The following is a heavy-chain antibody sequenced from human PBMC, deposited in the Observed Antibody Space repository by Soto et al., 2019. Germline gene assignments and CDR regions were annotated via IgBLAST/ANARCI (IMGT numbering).Heavy chain of an antibody. J-gene: IGHJ5*02. CDR2: ISNSGHSA. Sequence: EEQLLQSGGGLVQPGGSLRLSCVASGFTFSSYAMNWVRQAPGKGLEWISVISNSGHSAYYADSVKGRFTISRDNSKNTLYLQIKSLRAEDTAAYYCAKGGPTFVNYFGPWGQGTLVNVSS. CDR3: AKGGPTFVNYFGP. V-gene: IGHV3-23*01. D-gene: IGHD5-12*01. CDR1: GFTFSSYA.